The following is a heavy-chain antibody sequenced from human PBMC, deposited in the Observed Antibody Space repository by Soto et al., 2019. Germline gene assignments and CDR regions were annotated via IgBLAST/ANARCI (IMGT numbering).Heavy chain of an antibody. CDR3: ARYPNYDFWSGYFDL. V-gene: IGHV1-69*12. Sequence: QVQLVQSGAEVKKPGSSLKVSCTASGGTFRDYAFNWVRQAPGQGLEWMGGIIPIYGTANYAQKFQDRVTITADDSTSTAYMELSSLRSEDTAVYFCARYPNYDFWSGYFDLWGQGALVTVSS. J-gene: IGHJ4*02. D-gene: IGHD3-3*01. CDR1: GGTFRDYA. CDR2: IIPIYGTA.